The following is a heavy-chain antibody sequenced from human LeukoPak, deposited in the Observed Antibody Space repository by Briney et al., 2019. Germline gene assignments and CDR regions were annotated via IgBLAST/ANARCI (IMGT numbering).Heavy chain of an antibody. D-gene: IGHD3-3*01. CDR1: GGTFSSYA. J-gene: IGHJ6*03. Sequence: SVKVSCKASGGTFSSYAISWVRQAPGHGLEWMGGIIPIFGTADYAQKFQGRVTITADESTSTTYMELISLRSEDTAVYYCASSDFWSGYYPSHYYYYYMDVWGKGTTVTVSS. CDR3: ASSDFWSGYYPSHYYYYYMDV. CDR2: IIPIFGTA. V-gene: IGHV1-69*01.